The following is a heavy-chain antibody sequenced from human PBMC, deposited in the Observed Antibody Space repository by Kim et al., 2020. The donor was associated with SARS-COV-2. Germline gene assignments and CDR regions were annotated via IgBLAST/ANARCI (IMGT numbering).Heavy chain of an antibody. CDR3: ARVMGRCPYYYYYYMDV. V-gene: IGHV3-33*01. J-gene: IGHJ6*03. CDR2: IWYDGSNK. Sequence: GGSLRLSCAASGFTFSSYGMHWVRQAPGKGLEWVAVIWYDGSNKYYADSVKGRFTISRDNSKNTLYLQMNSLRAEDTAVYYCARVMGRCPYYYYYYMDVWGKGTPVTVSS. CDR1: GFTFSSYG. D-gene: IGHD1-26*01.